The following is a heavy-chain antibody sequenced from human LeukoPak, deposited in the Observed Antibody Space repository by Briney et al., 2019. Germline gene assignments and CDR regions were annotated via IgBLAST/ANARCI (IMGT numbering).Heavy chain of an antibody. D-gene: IGHD3-22*01. Sequence: SETLSLTCTVSGGSISSYYWSWIRQPPGKGLEWIGYIYTSGSTNYNPSHKSRVTISVDTSKNQFSLKLSSVTAADTAVYYCARFLNYYDSSGYLGVYYFDYWGQGTLVTVSS. CDR3: ARFLNYYDSSGYLGVYYFDY. V-gene: IGHV4-4*09. J-gene: IGHJ4*02. CDR1: GGSISSYY. CDR2: IYTSGST.